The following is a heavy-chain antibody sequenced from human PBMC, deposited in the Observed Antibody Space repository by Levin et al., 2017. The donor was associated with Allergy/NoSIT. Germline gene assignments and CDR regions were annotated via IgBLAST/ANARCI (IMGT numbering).Heavy chain of an antibody. D-gene: IGHD3-10*01. Sequence: LSLTCAASGFTFSSYSMNWVRQAPGKGLEWVSYISSSSSTIYYADSVKGRFTISRDNAKNSLYLQMNSLRAEDTAVYYCARTFIGITMVRGVAFDIWGQGTMVTVSS. CDR1: GFTFSSYS. V-gene: IGHV3-48*01. CDR3: ARTFIGITMVRGVAFDI. CDR2: ISSSSSTI. J-gene: IGHJ3*02.